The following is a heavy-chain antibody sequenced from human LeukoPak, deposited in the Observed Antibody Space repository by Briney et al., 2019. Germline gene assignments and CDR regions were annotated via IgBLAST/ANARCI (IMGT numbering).Heavy chain of an antibody. Sequence: GGSLRLSCAASGLTFSNYAMSWVRQAPGKGLEWASAISGSGGSTNYADSVKGRFTISRDSSKNTLYLQMNSLRPEDTAVYYCATYIVWGQGALVTVSS. CDR2: ISGSGGST. D-gene: IGHD3-16*01. V-gene: IGHV3-23*01. CDR1: GLTFSNYA. CDR3: ATYIV. J-gene: IGHJ4*02.